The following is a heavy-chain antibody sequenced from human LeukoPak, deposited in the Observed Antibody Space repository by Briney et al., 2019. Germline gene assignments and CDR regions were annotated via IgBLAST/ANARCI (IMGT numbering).Heavy chain of an antibody. CDR3: ARGRPSLGDYVDYYHYMDV. CDR1: GGSFSGYY. J-gene: IGHJ6*03. V-gene: IGHV4-34*01. Sequence: SETLSLTCAVYGGSFSGYYWSWIRQPPGKGLEWIGEINHSGSTNYNPSLKSRVTISVDTSKNQFSLKLSSVTAADTAVYYCARGRPSLGDYVDYYHYMDVWGKGTTVTVSS. D-gene: IGHD4-17*01. CDR2: INHSGST.